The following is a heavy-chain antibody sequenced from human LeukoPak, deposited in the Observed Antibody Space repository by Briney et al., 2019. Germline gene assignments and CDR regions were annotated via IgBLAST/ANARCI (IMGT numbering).Heavy chain of an antibody. Sequence: ASVKVSCKASGYTFTGYYMHWVRQAPGQGLEWMGWINPNSGGTNYAQKFQGRVAMTRDTSISTAYMELSRLRSDDTAVYYCARDSGSPGYYYGMDAWGQGTTVTVSS. CDR1: GYTFTGYY. J-gene: IGHJ6*02. D-gene: IGHD3-10*01. CDR3: ARDSGSPGYYYGMDA. CDR2: INPNSGGT. V-gene: IGHV1-2*02.